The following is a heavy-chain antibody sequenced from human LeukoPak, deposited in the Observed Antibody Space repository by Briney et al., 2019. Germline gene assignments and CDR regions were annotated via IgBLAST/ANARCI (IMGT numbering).Heavy chain of an antibody. D-gene: IGHD6-13*01. J-gene: IGHJ4*02. Sequence: GESLKISCKGSGYSFTSYWIGWVRQMPGKGLEWMGIIYPGDSDTRYSPSFQGQVTISADKSISTAYLQWSSLKASDTATYYCARMLSSSWHRFDYWGQGTLDTVSS. CDR2: IYPGDSDT. CDR1: GYSFTSYW. CDR3: ARMLSSSWHRFDY. V-gene: IGHV5-51*01.